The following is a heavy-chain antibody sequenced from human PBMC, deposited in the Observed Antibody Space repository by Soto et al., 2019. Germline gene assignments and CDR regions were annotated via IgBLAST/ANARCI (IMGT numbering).Heavy chain of an antibody. CDR2: MNPNSGNT. Sequence: ASVKVSCKASGYTFTSYDINWERQATGQGLEWMGWMNPNSGNTGYAQKFRGRVTMTRNTSISTAYMELSSLRSEDTAVYYCARATTTITYYGMDVWGQGTTVTVSS. CDR3: ARATTTITYYGMDV. CDR1: GYTFTSYD. V-gene: IGHV1-8*01. D-gene: IGHD1-1*01. J-gene: IGHJ6*02.